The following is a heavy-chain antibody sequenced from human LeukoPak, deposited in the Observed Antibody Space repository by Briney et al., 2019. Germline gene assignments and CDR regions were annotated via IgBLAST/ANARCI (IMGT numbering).Heavy chain of an antibody. J-gene: IGHJ4*02. CDR2: INQDGSEK. V-gene: IGHV3-7*01. CDR3: ARVYGALDY. CDR1: GFTFSSYW. D-gene: IGHD4/OR15-4a*01. Sequence: GGSLRLSCVASGFTFSSYWIHWVRQAPGKGLEGVANINQDGSEKYYVDSVKGRFTISRDNAKNSLYLQMNGLRAEDTAVYYCARVYGALDYWGQGTLVTVSS.